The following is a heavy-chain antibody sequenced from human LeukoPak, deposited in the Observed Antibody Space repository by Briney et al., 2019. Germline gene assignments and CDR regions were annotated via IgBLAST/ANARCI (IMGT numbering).Heavy chain of an antibody. CDR3: ARDSIAARPFDY. CDR1: GFAVSSNY. D-gene: IGHD6-6*01. CDR2: IQVGDST. J-gene: IGHJ4*02. V-gene: IGHV3-66*02. Sequence: PGGSLRLSCAASGFAVSSNYMFWVRQAPGKGLEWVSVIQVGDSTNYADSVEGRFTISRDNAKNSLYLQMNSLRAEDTAVYYCARDSIAARPFDYWGQGTLVTVSS.